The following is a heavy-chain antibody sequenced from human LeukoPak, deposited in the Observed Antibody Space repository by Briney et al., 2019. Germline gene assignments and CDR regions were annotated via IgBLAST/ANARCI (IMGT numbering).Heavy chain of an antibody. D-gene: IGHD3-3*01. V-gene: IGHV3-23*01. CDR2: ISGSGGST. Sequence: QTGGSLRLSCAASGFTFNSYAMSWVRQAPGKGLEWVSAISGSGGSTYYADSVKGRFTISRDNSKNTLYLQMNSLRAEDTAVYYCAKDSVTKYDFWSGPTYFVDYWGQGTLVTVSS. CDR1: GFTFNSYA. J-gene: IGHJ4*02. CDR3: AKDSVTKYDFWSGPTYFVDY.